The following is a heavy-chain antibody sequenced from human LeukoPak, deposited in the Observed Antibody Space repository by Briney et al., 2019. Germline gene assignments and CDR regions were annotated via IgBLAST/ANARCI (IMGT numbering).Heavy chain of an antibody. D-gene: IGHD2-2*01. CDR1: GGSISSGSYY. J-gene: IGHJ6*03. V-gene: IGHV4-61*02. CDR3: ARDARVVPAAYYYYMDV. Sequence: SETLSLTCTVSGGSISSGSYYWSWIRQPAGKGLEWIGRIFTSGSTNYNPSLKSRVTVSLDTSKNQFSLKLSSVTAADTAVYYCARDARVVPAAYYYYMDVWGKGTTVTVSS. CDR2: IFTSGST.